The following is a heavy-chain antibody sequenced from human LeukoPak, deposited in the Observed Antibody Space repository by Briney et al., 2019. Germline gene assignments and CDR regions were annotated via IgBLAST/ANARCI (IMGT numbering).Heavy chain of an antibody. V-gene: IGHV4-34*01. J-gene: IGHJ2*01. CDR1: GGSFSGYY. CDR2: INHSGST. Sequence: SETLSLTCAVYGGSFSGYYWSWIRQPPGKGLEWIGEINHSGSTNYNPSLKSRVTISVGTSKNQFSLKLSSVTAADTAVYYCARGTTPYQRYFDLWGRGTLVTVSS. D-gene: IGHD4-17*01. CDR3: ARGTTPYQRYFDL.